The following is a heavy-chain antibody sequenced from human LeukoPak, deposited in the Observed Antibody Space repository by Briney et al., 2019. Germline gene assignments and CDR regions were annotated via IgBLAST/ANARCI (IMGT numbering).Heavy chain of an antibody. V-gene: IGHV1-46*01. CDR1: GYTFTSYY. J-gene: IGHJ4*02. CDR3: ARDLEDATEDY. Sequence: ASVKVSCKASGYTFTSYYMHWVRQAPGQGLEWMGIINPSGCSTSYAQKFQGRVTMTRDTSTSTVYMELSSLRSEDTAVYYCARDLEDATEDYWGQGTLVTVSS. CDR2: INPSGCST.